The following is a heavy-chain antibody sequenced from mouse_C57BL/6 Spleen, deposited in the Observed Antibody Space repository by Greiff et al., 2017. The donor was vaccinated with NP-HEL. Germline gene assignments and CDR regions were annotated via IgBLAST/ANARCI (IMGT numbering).Heavy chain of an antibody. CDR1: GFTFTDYY. D-gene: IGHD1-3*01. CDR2: IRNKANGYTT. V-gene: IGHV7-3*01. J-gene: IGHJ4*01. Sequence: EVMLVESGGGLVQPGGSLSLSCAASGFTFTDYYMSWVRQPPGKALEWLGFIRNKANGYTTEYSASVKGRFTISRDNSQSILYLQMNALRAEDSATYYCARKGLKGAMDYWGQGTSVTVSS. CDR3: ARKGLKGAMDY.